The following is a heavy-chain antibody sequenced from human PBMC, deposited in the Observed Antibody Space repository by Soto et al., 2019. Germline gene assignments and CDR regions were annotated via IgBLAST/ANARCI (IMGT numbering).Heavy chain of an antibody. Sequence: QVQLVQSGAEVKKPGASVKVSCTSSGYTFTHYAIHWVRHAPGQRLDWMGFINAGSSNTKYSQTFQGRLTFTKDTSASTAYMDLSSLRSEDTAIYYCARGLAADGAWGQGTLVTVSS. CDR2: INAGSSNT. CDR3: ARGLAADGA. V-gene: IGHV1-3*01. CDR1: GYTFTHYA. J-gene: IGHJ5*02. D-gene: IGHD6-13*01.